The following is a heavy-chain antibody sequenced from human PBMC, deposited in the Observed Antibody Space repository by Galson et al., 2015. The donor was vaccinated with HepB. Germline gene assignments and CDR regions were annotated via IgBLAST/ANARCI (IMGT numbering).Heavy chain of an antibody. V-gene: IGHV6-1*01. D-gene: IGHD2-2*01. CDR1: GDSVSSNSAA. CDR2: TYYRSKWYN. Sequence: CAISGDSVSSNSAAWNWIRQSPSRGLEWLGRTYYRSKWYNDYAVSVKSRITTNPDTSKNQFSLQLNSVTPEDTAVYYCARGRRVFEYLYGMDVWGQGTTVTVSS. J-gene: IGHJ6*02. CDR3: ARGRRVFEYLYGMDV.